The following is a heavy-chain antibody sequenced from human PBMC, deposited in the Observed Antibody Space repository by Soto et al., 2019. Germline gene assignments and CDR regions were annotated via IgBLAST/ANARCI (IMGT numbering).Heavy chain of an antibody. V-gene: IGHV5-51*01. CDR3: ARIMVRGVITDSRDYHGMDV. CDR1: GYSFSNYW. J-gene: IGHJ6*02. D-gene: IGHD3-10*01. CDR2: IFPRDSDT. Sequence: HGESLKISCKGSGYSFSNYWIGWVRQMPGKGLEWMGIIFPRDSDTRYSPSFQGQVTISADKSISTAYLQWSSLQASDTAMYYCARIMVRGVITDSRDYHGMDVWGQGTTVTVSS.